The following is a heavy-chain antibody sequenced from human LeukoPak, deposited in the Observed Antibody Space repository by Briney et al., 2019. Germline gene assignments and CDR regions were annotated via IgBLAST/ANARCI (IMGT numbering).Heavy chain of an antibody. CDR2: IKQDGSEK. CDR3: ARRDWNYDFDY. J-gene: IGHJ4*02. D-gene: IGHD1-7*01. Sequence: GGSLRLSCAASGFTFSSYAMSWVRQAPGKGLGWVANIKQDGSEKYYVDSVKGRFTISRDNAKNSLYLQMNSLRAEDTAVYYCARRDWNYDFDYWGQGTLVTVSS. V-gene: IGHV3-7*01. CDR1: GFTFSSYA.